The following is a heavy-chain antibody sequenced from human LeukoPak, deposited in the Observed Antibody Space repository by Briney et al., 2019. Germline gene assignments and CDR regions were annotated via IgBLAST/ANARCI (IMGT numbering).Heavy chain of an antibody. CDR3: ARVRGSSWYRYFDY. V-gene: IGHV4-59*01. CDR1: GGSISSYY. CDR2: IYYSGST. D-gene: IGHD6-13*01. J-gene: IGHJ4*02. Sequence: SETLSLTCTVSGGSISSYYWSWIRQPPGKGLERIGYIYYSGSTNYNPSLKSRVTISVDTSENQFSLKLSSVTAADTAVYYCARVRGSSWYRYFDYWGRGTLVTVSS.